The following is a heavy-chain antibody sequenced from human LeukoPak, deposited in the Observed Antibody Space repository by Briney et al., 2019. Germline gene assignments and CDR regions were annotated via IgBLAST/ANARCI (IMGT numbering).Heavy chain of an antibody. Sequence: ASVKVSCKASGYTFTSYDINWVRQATGQGLEWMGWMNPNSGNAGYAQKFQGRVTMTRNTSISTAYMELSNLRPEDTAVYYCARDLGDREDYWGQGTLVTVSS. CDR2: MNPNSGNA. J-gene: IGHJ4*02. CDR1: GYTFTSYD. CDR3: ARDLGDREDY. V-gene: IGHV1-8*01. D-gene: IGHD2-21*01.